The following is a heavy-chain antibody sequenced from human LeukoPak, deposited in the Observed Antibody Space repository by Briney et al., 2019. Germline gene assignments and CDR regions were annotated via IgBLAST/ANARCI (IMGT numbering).Heavy chain of an antibody. J-gene: IGHJ2*01. D-gene: IGHD6-19*01. Sequence: GGSLRLSCAASGFTFRTYAMHWARQAPGKGLEWVAVISYDGSTKYYADSVKARFTISRDNSNNALSLQMNSLRAEDTAVYYCARAHAEQRLVSALGGRATSATVSS. CDR1: GFTFRTYA. CDR2: ISYDGSTK. V-gene: IGHV3-30-3*01. CDR3: ARAHAEQRLVSAL.